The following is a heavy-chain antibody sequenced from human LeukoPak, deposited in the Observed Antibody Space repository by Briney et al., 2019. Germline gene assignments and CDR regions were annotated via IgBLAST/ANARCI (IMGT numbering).Heavy chain of an antibody. Sequence: ASVKVSCKASGYTFTSYAMNWVRQAPGQGLEWMGWINTNTGNPTYAQGFTGRFVFSLDTSVSTAYLQISSLKAEDTAVYYCARVVVVAATRKNWLDPWGQGTLVTVSS. CDR2: INTNTGNP. CDR1: GYTFTSYA. J-gene: IGHJ5*02. CDR3: ARVVVVAATRKNWLDP. D-gene: IGHD2-15*01. V-gene: IGHV7-4-1*02.